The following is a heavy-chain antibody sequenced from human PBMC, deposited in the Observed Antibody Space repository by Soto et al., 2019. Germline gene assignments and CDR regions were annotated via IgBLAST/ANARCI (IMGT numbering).Heavy chain of an antibody. CDR3: AKGDIVVVVAASDYMDV. CDR1: GFTFSSYG. V-gene: IGHV3-30*18. J-gene: IGHJ6*03. Sequence: GGSLRLSCAASGFTFSSYGMHWVRQAPGKGLEWVAVISYDGSNKYYADSVKGRFTISRDNSKNTLYLQMNSLRAEDTAVYYCAKGDIVVVVAASDYMDVWGKGTTVTVS. CDR2: ISYDGSNK. D-gene: IGHD2-15*01.